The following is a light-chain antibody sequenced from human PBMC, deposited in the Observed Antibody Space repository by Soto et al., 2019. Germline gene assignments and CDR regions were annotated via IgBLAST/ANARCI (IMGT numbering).Light chain of an antibody. CDR2: AAS. Sequence: DIQMTQSPSSLSASVGDRVTIACRATQSISSYLNWYQQKPWKAPKLLIYAASSLQSGVPSRFSGSGSGKDVTLTISSRQPEDFATYYYQQSYSSPIDFGPGNKVDIK. V-gene: IGKV1-39*01. J-gene: IGKJ3*01. CDR3: QQSYSSPID. CDR1: QSISSY.